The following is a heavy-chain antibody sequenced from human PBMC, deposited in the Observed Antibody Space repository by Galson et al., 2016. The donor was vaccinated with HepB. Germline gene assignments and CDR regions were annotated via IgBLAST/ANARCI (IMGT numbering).Heavy chain of an antibody. V-gene: IGHV3-7*03. J-gene: IGHJ3*01. CDR2: IAPDGGEK. CDR1: GFTFSNYW. CDR3: AREGGGDTIAFDF. D-gene: IGHD1-26*01. Sequence: SLRLSCAASGFTFSNYWLSWVRQVPGKGLEWVANIAPDGGEKHYVDSVKGRFTISRDNAQNSLFLQMNSLRVEDTAVYYCAREGGGDTIAFDFWGQGTMVTVSS.